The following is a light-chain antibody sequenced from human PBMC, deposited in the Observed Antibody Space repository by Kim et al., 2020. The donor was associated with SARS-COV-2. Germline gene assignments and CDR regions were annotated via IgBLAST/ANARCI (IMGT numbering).Light chain of an antibody. CDR2: NDS. J-gene: IGLJ2*01. V-gene: IGLV3-21*04. Sequence: APGKTATITCGGNSIGSKSVHWYQQKPGQAPVQVIYNDSDRPSGIPERFSGSNSGNPATLTISRVEAGDEADYYCQVWDSGSDHVVFGGGTKLTVL. CDR1: SIGSKS. CDR3: QVWDSGSDHVV.